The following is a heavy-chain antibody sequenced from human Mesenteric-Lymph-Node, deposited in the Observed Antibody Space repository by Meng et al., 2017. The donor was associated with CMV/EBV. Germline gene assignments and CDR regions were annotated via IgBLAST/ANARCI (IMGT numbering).Heavy chain of an antibody. CDR3: ARDRRVYSAYDREDY. J-gene: IGHJ4*02. CDR2: INPNSGGT. V-gene: IGHV1-2*06. Sequence: SGDTFTGYYMHWVRQAPGQGLEWMGRINPNSGGTNYAQKFQGRVIMTRDTSISTAYMELSRLRSDDTAVYYCARDRRVYSAYDREDYWGQGTLVTVSS. CDR1: GDTFTGYY. D-gene: IGHD5-12*01.